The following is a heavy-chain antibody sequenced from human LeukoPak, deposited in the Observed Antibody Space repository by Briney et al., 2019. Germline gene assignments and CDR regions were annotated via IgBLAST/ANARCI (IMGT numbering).Heavy chain of an antibody. Sequence: SETLSLTCTVSGDSISSSPYYWGWIRQPPAKGLEWIGSFYYSGSTYYNPSLQSRVTISVDTSKNQLSLKLSSVTAADTAVYYRARPSLAARHTSFGLWGRGTLVTVSS. D-gene: IGHD6-6*01. CDR1: GDSISSSPYY. J-gene: IGHJ2*01. CDR3: ARPSLAARHTSFGL. CDR2: FYYSGST. V-gene: IGHV4-39*01.